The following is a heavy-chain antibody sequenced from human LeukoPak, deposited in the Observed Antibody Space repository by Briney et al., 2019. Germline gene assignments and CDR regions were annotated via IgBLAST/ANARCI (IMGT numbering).Heavy chain of an antibody. CDR3: AKDVVPDSGWGLDY. D-gene: IGHD6-19*01. J-gene: IGHJ4*02. V-gene: IGHV3-23*01. CDR2: IYPSGDST. Sequence: GGSLRLSCAASGFTFSTFSMTWVRQGPGKGLEWVSSIYPSGDSTFYADSVKGRFTISRDNSKNTLYLQISSPRTEDTAIYYCAKDVVPDSGWGLDYWGQGTLVTVSS. CDR1: GFTFSTFS.